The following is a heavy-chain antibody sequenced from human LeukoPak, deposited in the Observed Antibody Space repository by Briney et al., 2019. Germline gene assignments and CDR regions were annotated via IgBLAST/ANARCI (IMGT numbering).Heavy chain of an antibody. CDR3: ARVYGDLDY. J-gene: IGHJ4*02. CDR2: ISYDGSNK. Sequence: PGGSLRLSCAASGFTFSSYAMHWVRQAPGKGLEWVAVISYDGSNKYYADSVEGRFTISRDNSKNTLYLQMNSLRAEDTAVYYCARVYGDLDYWGQGTLVTVSS. CDR1: GFTFSSYA. V-gene: IGHV3-30-3*01. D-gene: IGHD4-17*01.